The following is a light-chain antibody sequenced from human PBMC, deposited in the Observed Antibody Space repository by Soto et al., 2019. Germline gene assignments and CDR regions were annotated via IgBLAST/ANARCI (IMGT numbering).Light chain of an antibody. CDR2: EVR. J-gene: IGLJ1*01. CDR3: NSLTTSGIRV. CDR1: STDVGDSNH. Sequence: QSVLTQTASVSGSPGQSITISCTGTSTDVGDSNHVPWYHNHTGKAPKLIISEVRYRPSGVSNRFSGSMSAYTASLTISGLQAEDEADYYCNSLTTSGIRVFGTGTKVTVL. V-gene: IGLV2-14*01.